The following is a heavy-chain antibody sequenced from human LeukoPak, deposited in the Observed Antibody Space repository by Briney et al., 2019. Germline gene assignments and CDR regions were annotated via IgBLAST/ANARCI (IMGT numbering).Heavy chain of an antibody. Sequence: ASVKVSCKASGYTFTSYGISWVRPAPGQGLEWMGWINPNSGGTNYAQKFQGRVTMTRDTSISTAYMELSRLRSDDTAVYYCARSRIQLWSWDPWGQGTLVTVSS. CDR3: ARSRIQLWSWDP. CDR1: GYTFTSYG. V-gene: IGHV1-2*02. J-gene: IGHJ5*02. D-gene: IGHD5-18*01. CDR2: INPNSGGT.